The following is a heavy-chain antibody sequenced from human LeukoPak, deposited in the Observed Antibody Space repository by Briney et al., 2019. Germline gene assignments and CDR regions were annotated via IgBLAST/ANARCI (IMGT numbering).Heavy chain of an antibody. CDR2: INAGNGNT. V-gene: IGHV1-3*03. J-gene: IGHJ4*02. Sequence: GASVKVSCKASGYPFTSYAMHWVRQAPGQRLEWMGWINAGNGNTKYSQEFQGRVTITRDTSASAVYMELSSLRSDDMAVYYCARVVRYSSGPLTDLLPYYFDYWGQGTLVTVSS. CDR3: ARVVRYSSGPLTDLLPYYFDY. CDR1: GYPFTSYA. D-gene: IGHD6-19*01.